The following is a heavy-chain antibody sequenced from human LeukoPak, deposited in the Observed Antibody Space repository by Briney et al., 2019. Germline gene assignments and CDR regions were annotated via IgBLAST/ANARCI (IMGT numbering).Heavy chain of an antibody. V-gene: IGHV3-30*02. CDR1: GFTFSSYG. J-gene: IGHJ4*02. Sequence: GRSLRLSCAASGFTFSSYGMHWVRQAPGKGLEWVAFIRYDGSNKYYADSVKGRFTISRDNSKNTLYLQMNSLRAEDMAVYYCAKAGCSGGSCYSAFDYWGQGTLVTVSS. CDR2: IRYDGSNK. D-gene: IGHD2-15*01. CDR3: AKAGCSGGSCYSAFDY.